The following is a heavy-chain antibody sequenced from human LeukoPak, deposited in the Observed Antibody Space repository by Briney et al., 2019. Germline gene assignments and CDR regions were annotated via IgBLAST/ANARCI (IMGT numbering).Heavy chain of an antibody. CDR3: ATIPATSPYFDL. CDR2: IYHSGST. CDR1: GYSISSGYY. J-gene: IGHJ2*01. D-gene: IGHD5-12*01. V-gene: IGHV4-38-2*02. Sequence: SETLSLTCTVSGYSISSGYYWGWIRQPPGKGLEWIGSIYHSGSTYYNPSLKSRVSISIDKSKNQFSLQLSSVTAADTAVYYCATIPATSPYFDLWGRGTLVTVSS.